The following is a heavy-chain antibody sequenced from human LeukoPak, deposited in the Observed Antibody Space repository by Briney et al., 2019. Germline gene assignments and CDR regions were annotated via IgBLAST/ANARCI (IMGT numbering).Heavy chain of an antibody. Sequence: KPGGSLRLSCAASGFTFSTYIMNWVRQAPGKGLEWVSSISSGSSFIYYADSLNGNFTISRDNAKNSLYLQMNSLRAEDTAVYYCARDGYGGHSENFDYWGQGTMVTVSS. CDR2: ISSGSSFI. CDR3: ARDGYGGHSENFDY. CDR1: GFTFSTYI. D-gene: IGHD4-23*01. V-gene: IGHV3-21*01. J-gene: IGHJ4*02.